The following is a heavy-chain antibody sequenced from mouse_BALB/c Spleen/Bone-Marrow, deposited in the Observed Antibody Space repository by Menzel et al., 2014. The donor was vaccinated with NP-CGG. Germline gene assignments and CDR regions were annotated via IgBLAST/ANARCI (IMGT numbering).Heavy chain of an antibody. Sequence: QVQLQQPGAELVKPGASVKLSCKASGYTFTSHWMHWVKQRPGQGLEWIGEINPSNGRSNYNEKFKSKATLTVDKSSSTAYMQLSSLTSEDSAVYYCARSGNYGAMDYWRQGTSVTVTS. D-gene: IGHD2-1*01. J-gene: IGHJ4*01. CDR2: INPSNGRS. V-gene: IGHV1S81*02. CDR3: ARSGNYGAMDY. CDR1: GYTFTSHW.